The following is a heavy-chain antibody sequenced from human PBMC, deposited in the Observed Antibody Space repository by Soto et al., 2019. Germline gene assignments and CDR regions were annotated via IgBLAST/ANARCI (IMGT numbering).Heavy chain of an antibody. D-gene: IGHD3-10*01. J-gene: IGHJ3*02. CDR3: ARERDVVGDDAFDI. CDR1: GYTFTSYG. V-gene: IGHV1-18*01. Sequence: ASVKVSCRASGYTFTSYGISWLRQAPGQGLEWMGWISAYNGNTNYAQKLQGRVTMTTDTSTSTAYMELRSLRSDDTAVYYCARERDVVGDDAFDIWGQGTMVTVSS. CDR2: ISAYNGNT.